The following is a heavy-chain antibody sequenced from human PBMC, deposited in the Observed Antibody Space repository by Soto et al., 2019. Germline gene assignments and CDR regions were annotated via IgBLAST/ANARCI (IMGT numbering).Heavy chain of an antibody. Sequence: KPSETLSLTCTVSGGSISSSSYYWGWIRQPPGKGLEWIGSIYYSGSTYYNPSLKSRVTISVDTSKNQFSLKLSSVTAADTAVYYCARLQVEMATILFDYWGQGTLVTSPQ. V-gene: IGHV4-39*01. CDR2: IYYSGST. CDR1: GGSISSSSYY. CDR3: ARLQVEMATILFDY. J-gene: IGHJ4*02. D-gene: IGHD5-12*01.